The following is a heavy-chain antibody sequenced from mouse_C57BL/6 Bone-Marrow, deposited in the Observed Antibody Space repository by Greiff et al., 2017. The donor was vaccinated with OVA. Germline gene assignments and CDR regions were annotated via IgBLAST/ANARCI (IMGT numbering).Heavy chain of an antibody. Sequence: QVQLKQSGAELARPGASVKMSCKASGYTFTSYTMHWVKQRPGQGLEWIGYINPSSGYTKYNQKFKDKATLTADKSSSTAYMQLSSLTSEDSAVYYCARRSKRWLVFDYWGQGTTLTVSS. CDR3: ARRSKRWLVFDY. CDR1: GYTFTSYT. J-gene: IGHJ2*01. D-gene: IGHD2-3*01. V-gene: IGHV1-4*01. CDR2: INPSSGYT.